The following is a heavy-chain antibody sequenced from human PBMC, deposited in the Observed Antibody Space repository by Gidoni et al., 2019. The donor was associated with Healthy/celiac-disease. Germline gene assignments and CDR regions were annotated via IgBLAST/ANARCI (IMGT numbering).Heavy chain of an antibody. J-gene: IGHJ4*02. CDR3: ARHWDPLDLGEFSYVDH. CDR2: IYPGDSVT. CDR1: GYRFTNYW. V-gene: IGHV5-51*01. Sequence: EVQLEQSGAEVKKRVESLKITCKGSGYRFTNYWIGWVRQMPGKSLEWMGIIYPGDSVTSYRPSFQGQVTISADKSITPAYLQLCSLKASDTAMYYCARHWDPLDLGEFSYVDHWGQGTLVSVSS. D-gene: IGHD3-16*01.